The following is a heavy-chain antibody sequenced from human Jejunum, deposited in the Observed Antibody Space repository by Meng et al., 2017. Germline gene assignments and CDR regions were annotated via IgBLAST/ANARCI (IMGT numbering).Heavy chain of an antibody. D-gene: IGHD3-22*01. CDR3: TSLAFSESSGYYAAY. CDR2: IKPKANGYAT. V-gene: IGHV3-73*01. J-gene: IGHJ4*01. CDR1: GFPFSGTA. Sequence: GESLKISCAASGFPFSGTAMHWVRQAAGRGLEWVGRIKPKANGYATAYAAPVKGRFTISRDDSENTAFLQMSSLKTDDTSVYYCTSLAFSESSGYYAAYWGQGNRV.